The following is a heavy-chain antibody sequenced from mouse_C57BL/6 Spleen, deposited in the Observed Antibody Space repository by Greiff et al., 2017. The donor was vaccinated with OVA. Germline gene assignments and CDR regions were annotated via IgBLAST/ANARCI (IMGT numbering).Heavy chain of an antibody. CDR2: INPGSGGT. V-gene: IGHV1-54*01. J-gene: IGHJ3*01. CDR3: ARGGDYDYFCAY. D-gene: IGHD2-4*01. Sequence: QVQLQQSGAELVRPGTSVKVSCKASGYAFTNYLIEWVKQRPGQGLEWIGVINPGSGGTNYNEKFKGKATLTADKSSSTAYMQLSSLTSEDSAVYFCARGGDYDYFCAYWGQGTLVTVSA. CDR1: GYAFTNYL.